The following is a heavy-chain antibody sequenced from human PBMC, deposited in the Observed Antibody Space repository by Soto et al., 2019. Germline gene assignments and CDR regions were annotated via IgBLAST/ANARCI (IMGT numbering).Heavy chain of an antibody. D-gene: IGHD2-8*01. CDR1: YS. CDR3: ASPYAISFHY. V-gene: IGHV3-11*01. J-gene: IGHJ4*02. CDR2: ISSSGSTI. Sequence: YSACRLRQPPGKGLVWVSYISSSGSTICYADSVKGRFTISRDNAKNSLYLQMNSLRAEDTAVYYCASPYAISFHYWGQGALVTVSS.